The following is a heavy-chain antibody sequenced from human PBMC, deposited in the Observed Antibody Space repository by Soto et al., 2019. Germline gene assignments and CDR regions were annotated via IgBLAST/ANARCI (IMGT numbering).Heavy chain of an antibody. Sequence: EVQLVESGGALIKPGGSLRLSCAASGFTFTNAWMNWVRQAPGKGLEWVGRVKSRGDGGTTDYAAPVKGRFTVSRDDSKNRFFLQMNILKIEDTAVYYCTTRYDFYYGLDVWVQGTTVIVSS. CDR2: VKSRGDGGTT. V-gene: IGHV3-15*07. CDR3: TTRYDFYYGLDV. CDR1: GFTFTNAW. J-gene: IGHJ6*02.